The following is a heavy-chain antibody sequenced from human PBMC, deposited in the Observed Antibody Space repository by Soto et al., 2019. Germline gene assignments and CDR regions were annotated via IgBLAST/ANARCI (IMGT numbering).Heavy chain of an antibody. CDR3: ARGTPKPRYGSGWSRFDS. V-gene: IGHV4-34*01. Sequence: NPSETLSLTCAVYGGSFSGYYWSWIRQPPGKXLEWIGETHHSEGTNYNPSLKSRLTISVDTSKNQFSLELRSLTAADTAVYYCARGTPKPRYGSGWSRFDSWGQGTLVTVSS. J-gene: IGHJ4*02. CDR1: GGSFSGYY. CDR2: THHSEGT. D-gene: IGHD6-19*01.